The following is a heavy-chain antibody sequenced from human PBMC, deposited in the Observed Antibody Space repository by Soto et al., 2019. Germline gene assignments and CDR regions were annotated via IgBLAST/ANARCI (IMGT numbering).Heavy chain of an antibody. D-gene: IGHD2-15*01. CDR1: GGPFSSYS. Sequence: GASVKVSCKASGGPFSSYSISWVRQAPGQGLEWMGGIISIFGTANYAQKFQGRVTITADESTSTAYMELSSLRSEDTAVYYCASDIVVVVAATHDYYYYGMDVWGQGTTVTVSS. V-gene: IGHV1-69*13. J-gene: IGHJ6*02. CDR2: IISIFGTA. CDR3: ASDIVVVVAATHDYYYYGMDV.